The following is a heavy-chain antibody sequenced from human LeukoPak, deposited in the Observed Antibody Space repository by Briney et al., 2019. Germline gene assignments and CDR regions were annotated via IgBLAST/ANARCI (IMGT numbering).Heavy chain of an antibody. Sequence: ASVKVSCKTSGYTFTSYYMHWVRQAPGQGLEWMGIINHSGGSTSYAQKFQGRVTMTRDMSTSTVYMELSSLRSEDTAVYYCARDSEDTTMGPGYWGQGTLVTVSS. CDR1: GYTFTSYY. CDR3: ARDSEDTTMGPGY. D-gene: IGHD5-18*01. CDR2: INHSGGST. V-gene: IGHV1-46*01. J-gene: IGHJ4*02.